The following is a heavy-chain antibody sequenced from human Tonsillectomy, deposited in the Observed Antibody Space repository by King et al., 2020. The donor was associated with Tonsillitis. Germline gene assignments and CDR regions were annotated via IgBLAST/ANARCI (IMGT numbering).Heavy chain of an antibody. CDR1: GYTFTGYY. Sequence: QLVQSGAEVKKPGASVKVSCKASGYTFTGYYMHWVRQAPGQGLEWMGWISSNSGGTNYAQKFQGRVTMTRDTSISTVYMELSRLRSGDTAVYYCASEPDTAMVTNFDYWGQGTLVTVSS. J-gene: IGHJ4*02. V-gene: IGHV1-2*02. CDR3: ASEPDTAMVTNFDY. CDR2: ISSNSGGT. D-gene: IGHD5-18*01.